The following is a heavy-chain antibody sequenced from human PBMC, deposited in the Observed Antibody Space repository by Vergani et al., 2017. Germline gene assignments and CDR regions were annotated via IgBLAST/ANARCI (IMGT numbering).Heavy chain of an antibody. J-gene: IGHJ4*02. CDR2: IYYSGST. Sequence: QVQLQESGPGLVKPSENLSLTCTVSGGSISSYYWSWIRQPPGRGLEWIGYIYYSGSTNYNPSLKSRVTISVDTSKNQFSLKLSSVTAADTAVYYCARESYSSSPGAIDYWGQGTLVTVSS. CDR1: GGSISSYY. V-gene: IGHV4-59*01. CDR3: ARESYSSSPGAIDY. D-gene: IGHD6-6*01.